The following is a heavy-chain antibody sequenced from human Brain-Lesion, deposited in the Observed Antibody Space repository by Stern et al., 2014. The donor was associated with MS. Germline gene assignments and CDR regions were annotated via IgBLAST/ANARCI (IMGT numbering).Heavy chain of an antibody. Sequence: QLVQSGAEVKKPGASVKVSCKTSGYIFTGYYIQWVRQAPGQGLEWMAWINPNTGGPKYAQKFQGRVTMSRDTSISTAYVELSSLTSDDTAVYYCARDQRGITIFGVVTDYYYLGMDVWGQGTTVTVSS. CDR1: GYIFTGYY. CDR3: ARDQRGITIFGVVTDYYYLGMDV. CDR2: INPNTGGP. V-gene: IGHV1-2*02. D-gene: IGHD3-3*01. J-gene: IGHJ6*02.